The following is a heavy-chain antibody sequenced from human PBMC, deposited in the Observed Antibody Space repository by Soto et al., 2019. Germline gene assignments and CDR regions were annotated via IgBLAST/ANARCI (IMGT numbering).Heavy chain of an antibody. J-gene: IGHJ5*02. Sequence: SVKVSCKASGYTFTSYGISWVRQAPGQGLEWMGWISAYNGNTNYAQKLQGRVTMTTDTSTSTAYMELRSLRSDDTAVYYCANAQYDFWSGYLGWFDPWGQGTLVTVSS. D-gene: IGHD3-3*01. CDR3: ANAQYDFWSGYLGWFDP. CDR2: ISAYNGNT. V-gene: IGHV1-18*01. CDR1: GYTFTSYG.